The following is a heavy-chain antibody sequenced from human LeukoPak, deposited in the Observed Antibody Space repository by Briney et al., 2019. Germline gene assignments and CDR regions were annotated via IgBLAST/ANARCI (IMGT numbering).Heavy chain of an antibody. J-gene: IGHJ5*02. CDR1: GYTFTGYY. Sequence: ASVKVSCKASGYTFTGYYMHWVRQAPGQGLEWMGWINPNSGGTNYAQNFQGRVTMTRDTSISTAFLELSSLRSDDTAVYYCARGSTRDSSGWYGPGKWFDPWGQGTLVTVSS. V-gene: IGHV1-2*02. CDR3: ARGSTRDSSGWYGPGKWFDP. CDR2: INPNSGGT. D-gene: IGHD6-19*01.